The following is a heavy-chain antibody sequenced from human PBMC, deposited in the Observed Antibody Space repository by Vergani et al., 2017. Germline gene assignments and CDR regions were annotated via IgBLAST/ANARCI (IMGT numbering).Heavy chain of an antibody. J-gene: IGHJ4*02. CDR1: GFTFSDYG. D-gene: IGHD2-2*01. Sequence: QVQLVESGGGVVQPGRSLRLSCAAPGFTFSDYGMYWVRQAPGKGREGVAVIWFDGSNTYYADSVKGRFSISRDNSKKTLYLQRNSLRVEDTAVYYCAGGPNPDYCSSTSCYPLDFDYWGQGTLATVSS. CDR3: AGGPNPDYCSSTSCYPLDFDY. CDR2: IWFDGSNT. V-gene: IGHV3-33*01.